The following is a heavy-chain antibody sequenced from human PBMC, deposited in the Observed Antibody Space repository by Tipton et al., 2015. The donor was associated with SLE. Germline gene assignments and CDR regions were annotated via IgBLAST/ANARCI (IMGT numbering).Heavy chain of an antibody. CDR1: GGSISSYY. CDR2: IYYSGST. J-gene: IGHJ5*02. Sequence: TLSLTCTVSGGSISSYYWSWVRQPPGKGLEWIGYIYYSGSTNYNLSLKSRVTISVDTSKNQFSLKLSSVTAADTAVYYCARGKRGVYGGKGYNWFDPWGQGTLVTVSS. V-gene: IGHV4-59*01. CDR3: ARGKRGVYGGKGYNWFDP. D-gene: IGHD4-23*01.